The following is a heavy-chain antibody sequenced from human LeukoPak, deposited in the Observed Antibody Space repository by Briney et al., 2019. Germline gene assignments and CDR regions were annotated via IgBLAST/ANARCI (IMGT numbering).Heavy chain of an antibody. CDR2: ISSSGSTI. CDR1: GFTFSDYY. V-gene: IGHV3-11*04. D-gene: IGHD3-3*01. Sequence: GWSLRPSCAASGFTFSDYYMSWIRQAPGKGLEWVSYISSSGSTIYYADSVKGRFTISRDNAKNSLYLQMNSLRAEDTAVYYCARDPEYYDFWSGYPVYFDYWGQGTLVTVSS. CDR3: ARDPEYYDFWSGYPVYFDY. J-gene: IGHJ4*02.